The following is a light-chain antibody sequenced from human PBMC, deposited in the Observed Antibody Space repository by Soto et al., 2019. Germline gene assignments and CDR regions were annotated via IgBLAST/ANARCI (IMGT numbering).Light chain of an antibody. V-gene: IGKV3-11*01. Sequence: EIVLTQSPATLSLSPGERATLSCRASQSVSSYLAWYQQKPGQAPRLLIYDASNRATGIPARLSGSGSGTDFALTISSLEPESFAVYYCQQRSNWPPITFGQGTRLEMK. CDR3: QQRSNWPPIT. CDR2: DAS. J-gene: IGKJ5*01. CDR1: QSVSSY.